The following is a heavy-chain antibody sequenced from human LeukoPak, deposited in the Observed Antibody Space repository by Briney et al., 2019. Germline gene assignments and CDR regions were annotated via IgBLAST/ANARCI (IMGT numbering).Heavy chain of an antibody. CDR2: ISDNGGST. CDR1: GFTFRSYA. CDR3: KAGFPIYRQISKITLYLQMNTLRPENTALYYCAKPSNIVLIPAPIMDYYYYGMDV. V-gene: IGHV3-23*01. D-gene: IGHD2-8*01. Sequence: PGGSLRLSCAASGFTFRSYAMSWVRQAPGKGLEWVSGISDNGGSTYYADSVKGRFTIFRDNSKNTLYLQMNSLRAEDTAVYYVKAGFPIYRQISKITLYLQMNTLRPENTALYYCAKPSNIVLIPAPIMDYYYYGMDVWGQGPTVTVSS. J-gene: IGHJ6*02.